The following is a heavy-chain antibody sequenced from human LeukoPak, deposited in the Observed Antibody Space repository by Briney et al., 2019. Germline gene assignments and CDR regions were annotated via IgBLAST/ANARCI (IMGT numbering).Heavy chain of an antibody. CDR3: ARDYGSGSYYFDY. CDR1: GGTFSSYA. J-gene: IGHJ4*02. Sequence: ASVKVSCKASGGTFSSYAISWVRQAPGQGLEWMGRIIPILGIANYAQKFQGRVTITADKSTSTAYMELSSLRSEDTAVYYCARDYGSGSYYFDYWGQGTLVTVSS. D-gene: IGHD3-10*01. V-gene: IGHV1-69*04. CDR2: IIPILGIA.